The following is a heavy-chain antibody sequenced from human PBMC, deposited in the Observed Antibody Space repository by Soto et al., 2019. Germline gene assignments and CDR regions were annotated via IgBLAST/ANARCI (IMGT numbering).Heavy chain of an antibody. CDR3: ARGVQGSWGFGELGGAFDI. D-gene: IGHD3-10*01. CDR2: IKQDGSEK. J-gene: IGHJ3*02. V-gene: IGHV3-7*03. Sequence: GGSLRLSCAASGFTFSSYWMSWVRQAPGKGLEWVANIKQDGSEKYYVDSVKGRFTISRDNAKNSLYLQMNSLRAEDTAVYYCARGVQGSWGFGELGGAFDIWGQGTMATVSS. CDR1: GFTFSSYW.